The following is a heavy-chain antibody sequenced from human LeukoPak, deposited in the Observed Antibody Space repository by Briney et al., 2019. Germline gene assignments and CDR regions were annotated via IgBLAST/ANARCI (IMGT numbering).Heavy chain of an antibody. D-gene: IGHD5-18*01. CDR1: GFTFSSYD. J-gene: IGHJ6*03. CDR3: ARDLRRGYSYGYYMDV. Sequence: GGSLRLSCAASGFTFSSYDMNWVRQAPGKGLEWVSYISSSGSTIYYADSVKGRFTISRDNAKNSLYLQMNSLRAEDTAVYYCARDLRRGYSYGYYMDVWGKGTTVTISS. CDR2: ISSSGSTI. V-gene: IGHV3-48*03.